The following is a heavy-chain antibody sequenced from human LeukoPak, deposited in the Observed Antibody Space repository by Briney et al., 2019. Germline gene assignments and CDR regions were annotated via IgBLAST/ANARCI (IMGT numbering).Heavy chain of an antibody. J-gene: IGHJ6*03. Sequence: PGGSLRLSCAASGFTFSSYEMNWVRQAPGKGLEWVSYISSSGSTIYYADSVNGRFTISRDNAKNSLYLQMNSLRAEDTAVYYCARDGSSGWPPPYYYYYMDVWGKGTTVTVSS. CDR1: GFTFSSYE. D-gene: IGHD6-19*01. CDR3: ARDGSSGWPPPYYYYYMDV. CDR2: ISSSGSTI. V-gene: IGHV3-48*03.